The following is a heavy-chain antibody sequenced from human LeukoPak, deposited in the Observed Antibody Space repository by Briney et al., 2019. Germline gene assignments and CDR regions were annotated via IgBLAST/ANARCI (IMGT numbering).Heavy chain of an antibody. D-gene: IGHD1-26*01. Sequence: NRGESLKISCKGSGFRFTESWIAWVRQVPGEGLEWMGIIYPGDSDTRYSPSFQGQVTISTDKSISTAYLRWSSLKASDTAIYYCARSGWELPVESFDYWGQGTLVTVSS. J-gene: IGHJ4*02. CDR1: GFRFTESW. CDR3: ARSGWELPVESFDY. V-gene: IGHV5-51*01. CDR2: IYPGDSDT.